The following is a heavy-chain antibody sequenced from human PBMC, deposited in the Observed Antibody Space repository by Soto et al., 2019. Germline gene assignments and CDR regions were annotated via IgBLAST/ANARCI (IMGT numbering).Heavy chain of an antibody. Sequence: QVQLVQSGAEVKKPGSSVKVSCKASGGTFSSYAISWVRQAPGQGLEWMGGIIPIFGTANYAQKFQGRVTITADECTSTAYMELSSLRSEDTAVYYCALYYDFWSGYFPGMDVWGQGTTVTVSS. V-gene: IGHV1-69*01. CDR2: IIPIFGTA. CDR1: GGTFSSYA. CDR3: ALYYDFWSGYFPGMDV. D-gene: IGHD3-3*01. J-gene: IGHJ6*02.